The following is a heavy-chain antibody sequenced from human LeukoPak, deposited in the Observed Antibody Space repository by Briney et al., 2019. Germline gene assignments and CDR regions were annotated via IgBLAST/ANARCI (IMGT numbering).Heavy chain of an antibody. V-gene: IGHV4-39*01. CDR2: IYYSGST. D-gene: IGHD6-19*01. CDR1: GGSISSSSYY. J-gene: IGHJ4*02. CDR3: ASLPIAVAGTGDY. Sequence: SETLSLTCTVSGGSISSSSYYWGWIRQPPGKGLEWIGSIYYSGSTYYNPSLKSRVTISVDTSKNQFSLKLSSVTAADTAVYYCASLPIAVAGTGDYWGQGTLVTVSS.